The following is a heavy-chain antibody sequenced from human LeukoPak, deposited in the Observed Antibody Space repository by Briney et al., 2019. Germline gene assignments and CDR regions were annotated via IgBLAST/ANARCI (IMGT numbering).Heavy chain of an antibody. CDR3: ARVNDGSGSYYRMYYFDY. J-gene: IGHJ4*02. CDR1: GFTFNSYA. Sequence: PGRSLRLSCAASGFTFNSYAMHWVRQAPGKGLEWVAVISYDGSNKYYADSVKGRFTISRDNSKNTLYLQMNSLRAEDTAVYYCARVNDGSGSYYRMYYFDYWGQGTLVTVSS. D-gene: IGHD3-10*01. V-gene: IGHV3-30*04. CDR2: ISYDGSNK.